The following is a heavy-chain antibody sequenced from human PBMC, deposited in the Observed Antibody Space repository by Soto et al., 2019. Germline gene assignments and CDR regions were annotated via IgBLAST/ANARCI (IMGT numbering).Heavy chain of an antibody. CDR2: IIPIFGTV. D-gene: IGHD4-17*01. V-gene: IGHV1-69*13. CDR1: GGTFSSYA. J-gene: IGHJ4*02. Sequence: SVKVSCKASGGTFSSYASSWVRQAPGQGLEWMGGIIPIFGTVNYAQKFQGRVTITADESTSTAYMELSSLRSEDTAVYYCARGSDYGDYYFDYWGQGTLVTVSS. CDR3: ARGSDYGDYYFDY.